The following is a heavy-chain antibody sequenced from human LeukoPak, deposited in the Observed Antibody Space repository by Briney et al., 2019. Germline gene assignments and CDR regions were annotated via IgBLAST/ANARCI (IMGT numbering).Heavy chain of an antibody. V-gene: IGHV3-21*01. CDR3: ASVRRGGLGAGGDSLDY. J-gene: IGHJ4*02. CDR2: ISSSSSYI. D-gene: IGHD3-16*01. Sequence: GGSLRLSCAASGFTFSTYSMNWVRQAPGKGLEWVSFISSSSSYIYYADSVKGRFTISRDNAKNSLYLHMNGLRAEDTAVCYCASVRRGGLGAGGDSLDYWGQGTLVTVSS. CDR1: GFTFSTYS.